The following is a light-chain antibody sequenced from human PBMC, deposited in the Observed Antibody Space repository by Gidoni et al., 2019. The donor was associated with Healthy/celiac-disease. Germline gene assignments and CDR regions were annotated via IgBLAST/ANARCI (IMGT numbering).Light chain of an antibody. CDR3: QQYKA. CDR1: QSVSSSY. CDR2: GAS. J-gene: IGKJ4*01. Sequence: ELVLTQSPGTLSLSPGDRATLSCRASQSVSSSYLAWYQQQPGQAPRLLIYGASSRATGIPDRVSGSGSGTDFTLTISRLEPEDFAVYYCQQYKAFGGGTKVEIK. V-gene: IGKV3-20*01.